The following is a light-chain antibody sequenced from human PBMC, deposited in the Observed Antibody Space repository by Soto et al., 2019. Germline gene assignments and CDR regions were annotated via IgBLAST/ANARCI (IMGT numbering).Light chain of an antibody. V-gene: IGLV2-23*01. J-gene: IGLJ1*01. CDR1: SSDVGSYNL. CDR2: EGS. CDR3: CSYAGSSTYV. Sequence: QSVLTQPASVSGSPGQSITISCTGTSSDVGSYNLVSWYQQHPGKAPKLMIYEGSKRPSGVSNRFSGSKSCNTASLTISGIQAEDESDYYCCSYAGSSTYVFGTGTKLTVL.